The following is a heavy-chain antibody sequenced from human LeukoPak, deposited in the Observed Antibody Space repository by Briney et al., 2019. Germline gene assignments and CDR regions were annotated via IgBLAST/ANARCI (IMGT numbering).Heavy chain of an antibody. D-gene: IGHD2-2*01. CDR3: ATSGYCSSTSCYDVDY. J-gene: IGHJ4*02. V-gene: IGHV1-69*05. Sequence: SVKVSCKASGGTFSSYAISWVRQAPGQGLEWMGGIIPIFGTANYAQKFQGRVTITTDESTSTAYMELSSLRSEDTAVYYCATSGYCSSTSCYDVDYWGQGTLVTVSP. CDR2: IIPIFGTA. CDR1: GGTFSSYA.